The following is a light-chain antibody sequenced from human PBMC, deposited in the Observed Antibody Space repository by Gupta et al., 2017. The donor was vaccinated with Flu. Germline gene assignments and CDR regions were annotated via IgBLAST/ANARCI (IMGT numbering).Light chain of an antibody. Sequence: IVFTQSPAALSLAPGERATLSCRASQSGSSYLAWYQQKHGQAPRLLIYDASNRATGIPARFSGSGSGTDFTLTISSLEAEDVAVYYCQQQNEGPITFGQGTRLEIK. J-gene: IGKJ5*01. CDR1: QSGSSY. V-gene: IGKV3-11*01. CDR2: DAS. CDR3: QQQNEGPIT.